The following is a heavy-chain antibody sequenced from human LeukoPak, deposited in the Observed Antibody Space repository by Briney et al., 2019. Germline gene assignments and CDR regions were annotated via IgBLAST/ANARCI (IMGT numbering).Heavy chain of an antibody. D-gene: IGHD5-12*01. CDR3: ARGGGYASPIGY. CDR2: IYYSGAT. V-gene: IGHV4-59*08. CDR1: GGSISNYY. Sequence: SETLSLTCTVSGGSISNYYWSWIRQPPGKGLEWIGHIYYSGATKYNPSLKSRITISVDTSKNQFSLMLSSVTAADTAVYYCARGGGYASPIGYWGQGALVTVSS. J-gene: IGHJ4*02.